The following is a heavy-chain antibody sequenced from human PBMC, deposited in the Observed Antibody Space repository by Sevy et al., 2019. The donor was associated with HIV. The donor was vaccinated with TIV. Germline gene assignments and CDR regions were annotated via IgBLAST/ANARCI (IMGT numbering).Heavy chain of an antibody. V-gene: IGHV3-23*01. Sequence: GGSLRVSCAASGFTFSSYAMSWVRQAPGKGLEWVSAISGSGGSTYYADSVKGRFTISRDNSKNTLYLQMNSLRAEDTAVYYCAKDIAAAGRAEYFQHWGQGTLVTVSS. D-gene: IGHD6-13*01. CDR3: AKDIAAAGRAEYFQH. CDR2: ISGSGGST. J-gene: IGHJ1*01. CDR1: GFTFSSYA.